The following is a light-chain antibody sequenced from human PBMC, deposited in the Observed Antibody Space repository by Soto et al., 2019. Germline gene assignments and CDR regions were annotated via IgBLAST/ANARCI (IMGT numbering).Light chain of an antibody. J-gene: IGKJ4*01. V-gene: IGKV1-9*01. CDR2: GGS. CDR1: QAINSY. Sequence: IQLTHSPASLSASVGVRVTITGRASQAINSYLAWYQQEPGTAPKLLSYGGSTLQSGDPSRFSGSGYGTDFTHPISRLQSEDFATYYCKHLNAFPLTFGGGTKVEI. CDR3: KHLNAFPLT.